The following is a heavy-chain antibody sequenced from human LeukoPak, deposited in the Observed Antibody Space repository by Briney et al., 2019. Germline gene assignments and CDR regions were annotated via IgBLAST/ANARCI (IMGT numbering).Heavy chain of an antibody. Sequence: SVKVSCKASGGTFSSYAISWVRQAPGQGLEWMGGIIPIFGTANYAQKFQGRVTITADESTSTAYMELSSLRSKDTAVYYCARLEITTVTTSDYWGQGTLVTASS. CDR1: GGTFSSYA. CDR3: ARLEITTVTTSDY. V-gene: IGHV1-69*13. D-gene: IGHD4-17*01. CDR2: IIPIFGTA. J-gene: IGHJ4*02.